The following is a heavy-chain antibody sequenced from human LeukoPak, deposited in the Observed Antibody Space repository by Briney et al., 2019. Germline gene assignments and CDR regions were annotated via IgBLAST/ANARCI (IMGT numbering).Heavy chain of an antibody. D-gene: IGHD3-10*01. CDR2: IYYSGST. CDR1: GGSISSYY. CDR3: ASSTMVRGVIHPYYYYYYMDV. Sequence: PSETLSLTCTVSGGSISSYYWSWIRQPPGKGLEWIGYIYYSGSTNYNPSLKSRVTISVDTSKNQFSLKLSSVTAADTAVYYCASSTMVRGVIHPYYYYYYMDVWGKGTTVTVSS. J-gene: IGHJ6*03. V-gene: IGHV4-59*01.